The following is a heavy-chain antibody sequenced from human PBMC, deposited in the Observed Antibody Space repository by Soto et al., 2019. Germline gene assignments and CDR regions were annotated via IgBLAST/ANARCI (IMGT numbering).Heavy chain of an antibody. V-gene: IGHV4-34*01. CDR3: ARGRLGYCSXGSCYPYYYYYGMDV. Sequence: PSETQSLSYAVYWGYFSGYYWSCILQPPGKGLEWIGEINHSGSTNYNPSLKSRVTISVDTSKNQFSLKLSSVTAADTAVYYCARGRLGYCSXGSCYPYYYYYGMDVWGQGTTVTVSS. CDR1: WGYFSGYY. J-gene: IGHJ6*02. D-gene: IGHD2-15*01. CDR2: INHSGST.